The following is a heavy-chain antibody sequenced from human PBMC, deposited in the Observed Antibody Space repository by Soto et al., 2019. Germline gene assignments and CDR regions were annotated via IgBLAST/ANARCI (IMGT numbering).Heavy chain of an antibody. CDR1: GGTFSSYA. J-gene: IGHJ5*02. CDR2: IIPIFGTA. Sequence: SVKVSCKASGGTFSSYAISWVRQTPGQGLEWMGGIIPIFGTANYAQKFQGRVTITADESTSTAYMELSSLRSEDTAVYYCARDHYYDSSGYLWFDTWGQGTLVTVSS. D-gene: IGHD3-22*01. CDR3: ARDHYYDSSGYLWFDT. V-gene: IGHV1-69*13.